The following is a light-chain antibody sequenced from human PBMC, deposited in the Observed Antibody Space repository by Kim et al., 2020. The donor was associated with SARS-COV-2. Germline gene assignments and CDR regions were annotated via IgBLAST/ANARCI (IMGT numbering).Light chain of an antibody. CDR2: DTG. J-gene: IGLJ2*01. V-gene: IGLV7-46*01. CDR3: LLYYDGYRI. Sequence: PGGTVTSTCGSSTVAVTTGHPPYWFQQKPAQAPRTMIYDTGNKHSWTPARLSGSLLGGKAALTLSGALPEDEAEYYCLLYYDGYRIFGGGTQLTVL. CDR1: TVAVTTGHP.